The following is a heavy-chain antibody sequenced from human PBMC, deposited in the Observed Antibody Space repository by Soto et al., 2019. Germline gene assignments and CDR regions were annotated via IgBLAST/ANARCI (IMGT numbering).Heavy chain of an antibody. J-gene: IGHJ5*02. CDR3: ARERTGTTSNWFDP. CDR2: MNPNSGNT. Sequence: QVQLVQSGAEVKKPGASVKVSCKASGYTFTSYDINWVRQATGQGLEWMGWMNPNSGNTGYAQKFQGRVTMTRNTSISTAYMELSSLRSDDTAVYYCARERTGTTSNWFDPWGQGTLVTVSS. V-gene: IGHV1-8*01. D-gene: IGHD1-7*01. CDR1: GYTFTSYD.